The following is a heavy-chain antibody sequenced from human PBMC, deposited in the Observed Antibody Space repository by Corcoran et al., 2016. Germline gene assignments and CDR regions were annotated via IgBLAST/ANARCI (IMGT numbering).Heavy chain of an antibody. V-gene: IGHV1-2*02. CDR3: ARGVLLWFGELSGY. CDR2: INPDSGGT. Sequence: QLQLVQSGAEVKKPGASVRVSCKASGYTFTGYYMHWVRQAPGQGLEWMGWINPDSGGTNYAQKFQGRVTMTRDTSINTAYMELSRLRSDDTAVYYCARGVLLWFGELSGYWGQGTLVTVSS. J-gene: IGHJ4*02. D-gene: IGHD3-10*01. CDR1: GYTFTGYY.